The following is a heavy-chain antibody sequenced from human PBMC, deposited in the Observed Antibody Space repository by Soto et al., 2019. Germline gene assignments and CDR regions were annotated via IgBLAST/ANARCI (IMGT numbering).Heavy chain of an antibody. CDR2: ISRTGDSA. V-gene: IGHV3-23*01. J-gene: IGHJ5*01. Sequence: EVHLLESGGALVQPGGSLTLSCAASGFSFSDYAMSWVRQAPGKGLEWVSSISRTGDSAYYADSVKGRFAISRDRSKNXFALKMNSVGVEDWAVYYCANGPGGGGLYHNWCDSWGQGPLITVSS. D-gene: IGHD2-21*01. CDR3: ANGPGGGGLYHNWCDS. CDR1: GFSFSDYA.